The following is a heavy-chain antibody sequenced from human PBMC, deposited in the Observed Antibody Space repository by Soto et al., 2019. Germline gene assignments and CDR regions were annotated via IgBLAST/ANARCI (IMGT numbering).Heavy chain of an antibody. J-gene: IGHJ6*04. D-gene: IGHD6-13*01. CDR3: SRRGAGTQLVFDHYYFGMDV. V-gene: IGHV3-73*01. Sequence: GGSLRLSCAASGFTFSGSAMHWVRQASGKGLEWVGRIRSKANSYETAYAASVKGRFTISRDDSKNTAYLQMNSLKTEDTAVYYCSRRGAGTQLVFDHYYFGMDVWGKGTTVTV. CDR1: GFTFSGSA. CDR2: IRSKANSYET.